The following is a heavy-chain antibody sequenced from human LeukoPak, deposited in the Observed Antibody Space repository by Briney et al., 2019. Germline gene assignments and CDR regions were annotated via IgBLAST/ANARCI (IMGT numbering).Heavy chain of an antibody. CDR3: ARIPADYGDYKDFDRYFDY. CDR2: ISAYNGNT. Sequence: ASVKVSCKASGGTFSSYAISWVRQAPGQGLEWMGWISAYNGNTNYAQKLQGRVTMTTDTSTSTAYMELRSLRSDDTAVYYCARIPADYGDYKDFDRYFDYWGQRTLVTVSS. CDR1: GGTFSSYA. V-gene: IGHV1-18*01. J-gene: IGHJ4*02. D-gene: IGHD4-17*01.